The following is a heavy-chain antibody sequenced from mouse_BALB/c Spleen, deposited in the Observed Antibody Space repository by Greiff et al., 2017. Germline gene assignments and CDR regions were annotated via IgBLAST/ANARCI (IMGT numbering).Heavy chain of an antibody. CDR2: ISSGSSTI. CDR3: ARSSYDGYYWYFDV. CDR1: GFTFSSFG. D-gene: IGHD2-3*01. Sequence: EVHLVESGGGLVQPGGSRKLSCAASGFTFSSFGMHWVRQAPEKGLEWVAYISSGSSTIYYADTVKGRFTISRDNPKNTLFLQMTSLRSEDTAMYYCARSSYDGYYWYFDVWGAGTTVTVSS. V-gene: IGHV5-17*02. J-gene: IGHJ1*01.